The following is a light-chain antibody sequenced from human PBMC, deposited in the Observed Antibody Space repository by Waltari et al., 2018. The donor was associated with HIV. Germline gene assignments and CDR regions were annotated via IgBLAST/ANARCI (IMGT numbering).Light chain of an antibody. CDR1: DSNIGSNH. Sequence: QSVLTQPPSVSAAPGERVSISCSGSDSNIGSNHVAWYPQVPGTAPKLLIFATNRRSSGTPDRFAGSKSDTSATLDITGLQIGDEAVYHCGSWDDDLRAGVFGGGTRLTVL. CDR2: ATN. CDR3: GSWDDDLRAGV. V-gene: IGLV1-51*01. J-gene: IGLJ3*02.